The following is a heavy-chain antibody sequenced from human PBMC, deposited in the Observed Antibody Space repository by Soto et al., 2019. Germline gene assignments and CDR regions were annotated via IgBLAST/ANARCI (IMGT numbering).Heavy chain of an antibody. CDR2: IFSNDEK. Sequence: SGPTLVNPTETLTLTCTVSGFSLSNARMGVSWIRQPPGKALEWLAHIFSNDEKSYSTSLKSRLTISKDTSKSQVVLTMTNMDPVDTATYYCARITIFWDYYYYYMDVWGKGTTVTVSS. J-gene: IGHJ6*03. D-gene: IGHD3-9*01. CDR3: ARITIFWDYYYYYMDV. V-gene: IGHV2-26*01. CDR1: GFSLSNARMG.